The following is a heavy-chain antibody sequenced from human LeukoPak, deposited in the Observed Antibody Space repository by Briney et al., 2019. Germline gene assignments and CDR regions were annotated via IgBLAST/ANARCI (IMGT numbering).Heavy chain of an antibody. CDR2: ISGSGGST. J-gene: IGHJ4*02. Sequence: GGSLRLSCAASGFTFSSYAMSWVRQAPGKGLEWVSAISGSGGSTYYADSVKGRFTISRDNSKNTLYLQMSSLRAEDTAVYYCAKVNRLWFGEPDDYFDYWGQGTLVTVSS. CDR3: AKVNRLWFGEPDDYFDY. V-gene: IGHV3-23*01. D-gene: IGHD3-10*01. CDR1: GFTFSSYA.